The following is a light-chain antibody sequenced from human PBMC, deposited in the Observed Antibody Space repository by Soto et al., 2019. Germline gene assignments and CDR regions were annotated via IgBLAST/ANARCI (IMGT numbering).Light chain of an antibody. V-gene: IGKV3-11*01. CDR3: QQRDYWPLT. J-gene: IGKJ4*01. CDR2: DAS. CDR1: QSITTY. Sequence: EIVLTQSPATLSLSPGERATLSCRASQSITTYLAGYQHKPGQAPRLLIYDASNRATGIPPRFRGSGSGTDFTLTISSLEPEDVAVYYCQQRDYWPLTFGGGTKVDIK.